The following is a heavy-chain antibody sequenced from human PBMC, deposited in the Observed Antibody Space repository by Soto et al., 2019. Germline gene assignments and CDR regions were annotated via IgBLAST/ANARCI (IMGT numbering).Heavy chain of an antibody. V-gene: IGHV6-1*01. CDR1: GDSVSSNNAA. CDR2: TYYRSRWYN. D-gene: IGHD1-7*01. CDR3: AGTTSHYWYYMDV. Sequence: QVQLQQSGPGLVKPSQTLSLTCAISGDSVSSNNAAWNWIRQSPSRGLEGLGRTYYRSRWYNDYAVSVKSRITVNPDTSKNQFSLQLTSVTPEDTAVYYCAGTTSHYWYYMDVWGKGTTVTVSS. J-gene: IGHJ6*03.